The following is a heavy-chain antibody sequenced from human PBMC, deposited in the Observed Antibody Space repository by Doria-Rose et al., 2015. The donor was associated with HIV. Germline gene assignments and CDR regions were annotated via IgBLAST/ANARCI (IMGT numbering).Heavy chain of an antibody. J-gene: IGHJ4*02. CDR2: TYYTGTS. Sequence: QVQLQESGPGLAKPSETLSLTCSVSGASVSSRGYYWNWIRQVPGKGLESLGYTYYTGTSDYSPSLESRLNMAVDTSKNQFSLKLSFVTVADTAVYYCARMGSYRELDYWGQGALVIVSA. D-gene: IGHD3-3*01. CDR3: ARMGSYRELDY. V-gene: IGHV4-31*03. CDR1: GASVSSRGYY.